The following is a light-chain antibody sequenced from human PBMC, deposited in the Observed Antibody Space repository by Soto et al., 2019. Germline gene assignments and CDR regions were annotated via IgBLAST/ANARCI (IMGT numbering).Light chain of an antibody. Sequence: EIVLTQSPATLSLSPGERATLSCRASQSVSSYLAWYQQKPGQAPRLLIYDASNRATGIPARFSGSGSGTDFTLTISSLEPEDFAVYYCQQRSNWLLTFGGGTQVESK. CDR2: DAS. J-gene: IGKJ4*01. V-gene: IGKV3-11*01. CDR3: QQRSNWLLT. CDR1: QSVSSY.